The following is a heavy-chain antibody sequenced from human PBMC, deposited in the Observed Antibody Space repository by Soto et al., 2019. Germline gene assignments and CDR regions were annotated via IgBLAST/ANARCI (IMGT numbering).Heavy chain of an antibody. V-gene: IGHV3-7*03. CDR3: TRGTDLRFCIGYSCPGIDV. CDR1: GFAISEYW. D-gene: IGHD3-3*01. Sequence: QSVGSLRLSCAASGFAISEYWMSWVRQAPGEGLEWVANIGQDGYEKHYLDSVRGRFTISRDNARNSLYLYVNSLRADDSAVYYCTRGTDLRFCIGYSCPGIDVWGPGTTVTVSS. CDR2: IGQDGYEK. J-gene: IGHJ6*02.